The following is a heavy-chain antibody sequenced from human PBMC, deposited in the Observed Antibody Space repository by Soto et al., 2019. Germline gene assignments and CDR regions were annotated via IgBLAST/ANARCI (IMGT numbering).Heavy chain of an antibody. D-gene: IGHD2-2*01. CDR2: FDPEDGET. Sequence: GASVKVSCKVSGYALTELSMHWVRQAPGKGLEWMGGFDPEDGETIYAQKFQGRVTMTEDTSTDTAYMELSSLRSEDTAVYYCATDLYYQGWFDPWGQGTLVTVSS. CDR1: GYALTELS. CDR3: ATDLYYQGWFDP. J-gene: IGHJ5*02. V-gene: IGHV1-24*01.